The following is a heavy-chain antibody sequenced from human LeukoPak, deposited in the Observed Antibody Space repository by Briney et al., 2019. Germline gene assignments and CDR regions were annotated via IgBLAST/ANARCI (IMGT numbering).Heavy chain of an antibody. CDR1: GYSFSTQW. Sequence: GEALQISCKGSGYSFSTQWIGWVRQVPGKGLEWMGIIYPGDSDTRYSPSFQGQVTISADKSISTAYLQWSSLKASDTAMYYCARRQGCSSTSCPPDSWGQGTLVTVSS. CDR3: ARRQGCSSTSCPPDS. CDR2: IYPGDSDT. D-gene: IGHD2-2*01. V-gene: IGHV5-51*01. J-gene: IGHJ4*02.